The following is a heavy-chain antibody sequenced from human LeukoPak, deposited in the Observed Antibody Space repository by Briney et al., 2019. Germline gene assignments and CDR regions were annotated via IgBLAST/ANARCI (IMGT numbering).Heavy chain of an antibody. J-gene: IGHJ4*02. V-gene: IGHV4-59*08. Sequence: PSETLSLTCLVSRGSINRYFWSCIRQSRGRGLWVIRLIYYSGRTNYDPSPKRRVITSVDSSKNQFSLKLSSVPDADAPVYYWARQVWLQPFDYWGQGTLVTVSS. CDR2: IYYSGRT. D-gene: IGHD3-9*01. CDR3: ARQVWLQPFDY. CDR1: RGSINRYF.